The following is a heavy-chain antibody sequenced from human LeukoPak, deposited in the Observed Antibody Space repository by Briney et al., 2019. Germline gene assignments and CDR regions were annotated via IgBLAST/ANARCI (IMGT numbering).Heavy chain of an antibody. CDR3: ARGIAVAGRGRNWFDP. CDR1: GGSISSYY. CDR2: IYYSGST. V-gene: IGHV4-59*06. Sequence: PSETLSLTCTVSGGSISSYYWSWIRQHPGKGLEWIGYIYYSGSTYYNPSLKSRVTISVDTSKNQFSLKLSSVTAADTAVYYCARGIAVAGRGRNWFDPWGQGTLVTVSS. D-gene: IGHD6-19*01. J-gene: IGHJ5*02.